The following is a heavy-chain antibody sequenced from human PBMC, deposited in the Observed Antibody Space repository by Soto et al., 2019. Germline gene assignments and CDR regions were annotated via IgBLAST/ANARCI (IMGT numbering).Heavy chain of an antibody. CDR1: GFTFDNYG. Sequence: EVQLVESGGGSEQPGRSLRLSCVISGFTFDNYGMHWVRQAPGKGLEWVAGISWNSVTTGYLDSVKGRFTISRDNAKNSLFLQMNSLRIEDTAFYYCVKDVGHCAGGSCYPSYFDYWGQGTLVTVSS. CDR3: VKDVGHCAGGSCYPSYFDY. V-gene: IGHV3-9*01. D-gene: IGHD2-15*01. CDR2: ISWNSVTT. J-gene: IGHJ4*02.